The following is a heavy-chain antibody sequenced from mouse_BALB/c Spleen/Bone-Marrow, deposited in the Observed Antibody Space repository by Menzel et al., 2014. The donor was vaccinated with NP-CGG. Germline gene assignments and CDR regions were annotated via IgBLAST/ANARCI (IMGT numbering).Heavy chain of an antibody. Sequence: DVQLQESGGGLVQPGGSLKLSCAASGFDFSRYWMSWVRQAPGKGLEWIGEINPDSSTISYTPSLKDKFIISRDNAKNTLYLQMSKVRSEDTALYYCERLSYYGRFAYWGQGTLVTVSA. CDR1: GFDFSRYW. J-gene: IGHJ3*01. CDR2: INPDSSTI. CDR3: ERLSYYGRFAY. D-gene: IGHD1-1*01. V-gene: IGHV4-1*02.